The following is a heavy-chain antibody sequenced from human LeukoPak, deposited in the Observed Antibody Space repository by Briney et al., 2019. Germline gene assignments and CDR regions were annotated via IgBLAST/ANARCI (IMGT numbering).Heavy chain of an antibody. CDR2: MYTSGST. D-gene: IGHD3-10*01. CDR1: GGSISGSSYY. V-gene: IGHV4-61*02. CDR3: AREAGLWFGEYRRFDP. J-gene: IGHJ5*02. Sequence: SETLSLTCTVSGGSISGSSYYWHWLRQPAGKGLEWIGRMYTSGSTNYNPSLKSRVTISVDTSKNQFSLKLSSVTAADTAVYYCAREAGLWFGEYRRFDPWGQGTLVTVSS.